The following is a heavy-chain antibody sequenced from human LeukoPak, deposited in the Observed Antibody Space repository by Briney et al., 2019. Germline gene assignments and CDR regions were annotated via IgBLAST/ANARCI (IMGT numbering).Heavy chain of an antibody. CDR1: GFTVSNKY. V-gene: IGHV3-66*02. Sequence: GGSLRLSCAASGFTVSNKYMSWVGQAPGKGLEGVSVFYSDGSTYYADSVKGRFTISRDRSKNMLYLQINSLRAEDTAVYYCARGGSGWSAPDYWGQGTLVTVSS. J-gene: IGHJ4*02. D-gene: IGHD6-19*01. CDR3: ARGGSGWSAPDY. CDR2: FYSDGST.